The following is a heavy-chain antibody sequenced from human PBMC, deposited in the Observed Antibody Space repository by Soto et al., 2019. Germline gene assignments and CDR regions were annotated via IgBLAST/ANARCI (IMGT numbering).Heavy chain of an antibody. V-gene: IGHV4-61*08. D-gene: IGHD1-20*01. CDR3: ARDRYNWNTQDWYFDL. CDR1: GGSISSGGYY. CDR2: IYYSGST. J-gene: IGHJ2*01. Sequence: PSETLSLTCAVSGGSISSGGYYWSWIRQPPGKGLEWIGYIYYSGSTNYNPSLKSRVTISVDTSKNQFSLKLSSVTAADTAVYYCARDRYNWNTQDWYFDLWGRGTLVTVSS.